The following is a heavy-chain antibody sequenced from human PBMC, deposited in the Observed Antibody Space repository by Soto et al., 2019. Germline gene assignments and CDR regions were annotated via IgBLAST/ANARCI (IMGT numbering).Heavy chain of an antibody. Sequence: PGGSLRLSCAASGFTLSDHYMDWVRQAPGKGLEWVGRTRDKANSYKTEYAASVKGRFTISRDDSKNSLYLQMNSLKIEDSAVYYCARVRGSGFYYFDYWGQGTLVTVSS. CDR1: GFTLSDHY. V-gene: IGHV3-72*01. CDR2: TRDKANSYKT. J-gene: IGHJ4*02. D-gene: IGHD3-22*01. CDR3: ARVRGSGFYYFDY.